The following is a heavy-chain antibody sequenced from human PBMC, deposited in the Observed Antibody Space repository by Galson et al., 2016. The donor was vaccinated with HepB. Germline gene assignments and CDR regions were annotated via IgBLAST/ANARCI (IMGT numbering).Heavy chain of an antibody. CDR1: GYTFTGYY. D-gene: IGHD3-16*02. CDR2: INPNSGGT. CDR3: ARSIYAFGGVIAADQYYFDY. Sequence: SVKVSCKASGYTFTGYYMHWVRQAPGQGLEWMGWINPNSGGTNYAQKFQGWVTMTRDTSISTAYMELSRLRSDDTAVYYCARSIYAFGGVIAADQYYFDYWGQGTLVTVSS. V-gene: IGHV1-2*04. J-gene: IGHJ4*02.